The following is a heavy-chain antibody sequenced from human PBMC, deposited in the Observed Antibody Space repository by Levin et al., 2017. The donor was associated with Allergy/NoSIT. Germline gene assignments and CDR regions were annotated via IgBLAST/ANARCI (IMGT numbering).Heavy chain of an antibody. CDR3: SKGTDYGVNLRLAFDI. CDR2: ISGSDGST. V-gene: IGHV3-23*01. J-gene: IGHJ3*02. CDR1: GFTFNNYA. D-gene: IGHD4-23*01. Sequence: PGGSLRLSCAASGFTFNNYAMSWVRQAPGKGLEWVSVISGSDGSTHYADSVKGRFTISRDNSKNTLYLHMNSLRADDTAVYYCSKGTDYGVNLRLAFDIWGQGTMVTVSS.